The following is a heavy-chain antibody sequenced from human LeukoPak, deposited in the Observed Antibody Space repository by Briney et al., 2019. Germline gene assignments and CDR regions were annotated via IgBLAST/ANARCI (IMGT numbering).Heavy chain of an antibody. CDR3: AELGITMIGGV. J-gene: IGHJ6*04. CDR1: AFTFDDYA. Sequence: PGGSLRLSCAASAFTFDDYAMHWVRQAPGKGLEWVSYISSSGSTIYYADSVKGRFTISRDNAKNSLYLQMNSLRAEDTAVYYCAELGITMIGGVWGKGTTVTISS. CDR2: ISSSGSTI. V-gene: IGHV3-48*03. D-gene: IGHD3-10*02.